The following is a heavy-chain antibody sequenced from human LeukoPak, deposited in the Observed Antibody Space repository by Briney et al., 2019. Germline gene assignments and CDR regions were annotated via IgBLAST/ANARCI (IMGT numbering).Heavy chain of an antibody. V-gene: IGHV3-33*01. J-gene: IGHJ4*02. D-gene: IGHD1-26*01. CDR3: ARDRAGPTLYYFDY. Sequence: GGSLRLSCAASGFTFRSYGMHWVRQAPGKGLEWVAVIWYDGSNQYYADSVRGRFTISRDSSKNTLYLQLNSLRAEDTAVYYCARDRAGPTLYYFDYWGQGTLVTVSS. CDR2: IWYDGSNQ. CDR1: GFTFRSYG.